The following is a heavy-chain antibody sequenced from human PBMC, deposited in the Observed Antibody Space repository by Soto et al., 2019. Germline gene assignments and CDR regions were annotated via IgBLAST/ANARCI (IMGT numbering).Heavy chain of an antibody. J-gene: IGHJ4*02. V-gene: IGHV3-30-3*01. D-gene: IGHD3-16*01. Sequence: PGGSLRLSCGASGFTFSSYAMHWVRQAPGKGLEWVAVISYDGSNKYYADSVKGRFTISRDNSKNTLYLQMNSLRAEDTAVYYCARVTQGYVWGSYTSWGQGTLVTVSS. CDR2: ISYDGSNK. CDR3: ARVTQGYVWGSYTS. CDR1: GFTFSSYA.